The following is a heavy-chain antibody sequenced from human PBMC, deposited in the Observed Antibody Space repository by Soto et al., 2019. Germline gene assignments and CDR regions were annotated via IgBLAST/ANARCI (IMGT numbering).Heavy chain of an antibody. V-gene: IGHV1-3*01. Sequence: QVPLVQSGAEVKKPGASVKVSCKASGYTFTSYAMHWVRQAPGQRLEWMGWINAGNGNTKYSQKFQGRVTITRDTSASTAYMELSSLRSEDTAVYYCARDLRWFGELPQTDYWGQGTLVTVSS. CDR1: GYTFTSYA. D-gene: IGHD3-10*01. CDR3: ARDLRWFGELPQTDY. CDR2: INAGNGNT. J-gene: IGHJ4*02.